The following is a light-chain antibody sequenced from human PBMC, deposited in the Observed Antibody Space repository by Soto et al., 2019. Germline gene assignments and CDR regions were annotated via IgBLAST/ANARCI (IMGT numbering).Light chain of an antibody. Sequence: DVVMTQSPLSLPVTLGQPASISCRSSQSLVSSNGNTFLIWFQQRPGQSPRRLIYKVSNRDSAGPDRFTGSWSGTDFTLEISRVEAEDVGVYYCMQSTHGPWPFGQGTKVEIK. V-gene: IGKV2-30*01. CDR1: QSLVSSNGNTF. J-gene: IGKJ1*01. CDR3: MQSTHGPWP. CDR2: KVS.